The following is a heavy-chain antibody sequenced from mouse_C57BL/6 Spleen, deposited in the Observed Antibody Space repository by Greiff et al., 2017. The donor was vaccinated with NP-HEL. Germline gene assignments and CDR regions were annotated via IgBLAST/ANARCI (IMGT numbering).Heavy chain of an antibody. CDR2: ISYDGSN. D-gene: IGHD1-1*02. Sequence: VQLKQSGPGLVKPSQSLSLTCSVTGYSITSGYYWNWIRQFPGNKLEWMGYISYDGSNNYNPSLKNRISITRDTSKNQFFLKLNSVTTEDTATYYCARGGGNLHFDYWGQGTTLTVSS. J-gene: IGHJ2*01. CDR1: GYSITSGYY. V-gene: IGHV3-6*01. CDR3: ARGGGNLHFDY.